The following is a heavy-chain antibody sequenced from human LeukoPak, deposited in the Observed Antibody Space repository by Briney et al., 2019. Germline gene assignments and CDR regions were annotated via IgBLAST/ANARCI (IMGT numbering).Heavy chain of an antibody. Sequence: GGSLRLSCAASGFTFSSYAMSWVRQAPGRGLEWVSAISASGGSTYYADSVKGRLTTSRDNAKNSLYLQMNSLRAEDTAVYYCARGSSWSHDAFDIWGQGTMVTVSS. J-gene: IGHJ3*02. CDR2: ISASGGST. CDR1: GFTFSSYA. CDR3: ARGSSWSHDAFDI. V-gene: IGHV3-23*01. D-gene: IGHD6-13*01.